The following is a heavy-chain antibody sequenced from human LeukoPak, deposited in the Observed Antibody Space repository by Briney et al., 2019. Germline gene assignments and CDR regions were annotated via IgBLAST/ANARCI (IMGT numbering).Heavy chain of an antibody. J-gene: IGHJ2*01. Sequence: GGSLRLSCAASGFTFSSYWMHWVRQAPGKGLVWVSRINTDGSSTSYADSVKGRFTISRDNAKNTLYLQMNSLRAEDTAVYYCARDGDYGDYAWNSWYFDLWGRGTLVTVSS. V-gene: IGHV3-74*01. CDR3: ARDGDYGDYAWNSWYFDL. CDR1: GFTFSSYW. CDR2: INTDGSST. D-gene: IGHD4-17*01.